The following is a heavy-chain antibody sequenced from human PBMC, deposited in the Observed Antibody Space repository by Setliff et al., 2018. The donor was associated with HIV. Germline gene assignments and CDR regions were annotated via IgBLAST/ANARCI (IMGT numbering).Heavy chain of an antibody. CDR1: SHTFITYG. CDR2: INTHNGNI. CDR3: APDAPKNTEAATEF. V-gene: IGHV1-18*01. Sequence: ASVKVSCKASSHTFITYGISWVRQAPGEGLEWMGWINTHNGNINYAQKFQGRVTMTTDTSTSTAYMELKSLRSDYTAVVYCAPDAPKNTEAATEFWGQGNLGTVYS. D-gene: IGHD6-25*01. J-gene: IGHJ4*02.